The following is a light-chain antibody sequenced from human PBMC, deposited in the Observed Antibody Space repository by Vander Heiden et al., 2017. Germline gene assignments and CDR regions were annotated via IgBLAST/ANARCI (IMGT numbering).Light chain of an antibody. CDR1: QSISSW. J-gene: IGKJ1*01. CDR3: QQYNS. V-gene: IGKV1-5*03. CDR2: KAS. Sequence: DIQMTQSPSTLSASVGDRVTITCRASQSISSWLAWYQQKPGKAPKLLIYKASSLESGVPSRFSGSGSGTEFTLTISSLQPDDFATYYGQQYNSFGQGTKVEIK.